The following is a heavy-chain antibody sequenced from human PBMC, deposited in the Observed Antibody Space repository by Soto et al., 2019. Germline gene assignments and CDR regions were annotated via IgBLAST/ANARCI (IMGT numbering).Heavy chain of an antibody. V-gene: IGHV4-39*01. D-gene: IGHD3-22*01. CDR2: IYYSGST. CDR3: ARLSLYYDSSGYYRGAFDI. Sequence: QLLESGPGLVKPSETLSLTCTVSGGSISSSSYYWGWIRQPPGKGLEWIGSIYYSGSTYYNPSLKSRVTISVDTSKNQFSLKLSSVTAADTAVYYCARLSLYYDSSGYYRGAFDIWGQGTMVTVSS. CDR1: GGSISSSSYY. J-gene: IGHJ3*02.